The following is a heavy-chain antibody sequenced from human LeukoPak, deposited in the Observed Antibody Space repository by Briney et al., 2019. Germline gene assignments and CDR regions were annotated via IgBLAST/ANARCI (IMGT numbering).Heavy chain of an antibody. D-gene: IGHD3-10*01. V-gene: IGHV3-21*01. Sequence: GGSLRLSCAASGFTFSSYAMHWVRQAPGKGLEWVSSITSSSSYIYYTDSAKGRFTISRDNAKNSLYLQMNSLRAEDTAVYYCATDLIHYYGSGAKTWGQGTLVTVSS. J-gene: IGHJ5*02. CDR1: GFTFSSYA. CDR2: ITSSSSYI. CDR3: ATDLIHYYGSGAKT.